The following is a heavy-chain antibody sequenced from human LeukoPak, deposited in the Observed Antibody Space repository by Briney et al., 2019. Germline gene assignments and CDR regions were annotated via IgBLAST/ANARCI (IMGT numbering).Heavy chain of an antibody. D-gene: IGHD2-2*01. CDR1: GYTFTGYY. CDR3: AREIVVVPAAGFRFVFDI. CDR2: INPNSGGT. V-gene: IGHV1-2*02. Sequence: ASVKVSCKASGYTFTGYYMHWVRQAPGQGLAWMGWINPNSGGTNYGQKFQGRVTMTRDTSISTAYMELSRLRSDDTAVYCCAREIVVVPAAGFRFVFDIWGQGTMVTVSS. J-gene: IGHJ3*02.